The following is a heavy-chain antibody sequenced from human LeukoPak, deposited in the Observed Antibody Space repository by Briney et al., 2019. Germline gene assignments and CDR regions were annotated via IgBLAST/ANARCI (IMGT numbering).Heavy chain of an antibody. V-gene: IGHV3-43*02. CDR2: ISGDGGST. J-gene: IGHJ4*02. Sequence: GGSLRLSCAASGFTFADYAMHSVRQAPGKGLGWVSRISGDGGSTYYADSVKCRFTISRDNIKTSLYLQINSLRTEDTALYYCAKGAAAGNYFDYWGQGTLVTVSS. CDR1: GFTFADYA. D-gene: IGHD6-13*01. CDR3: AKGAAAGNYFDY.